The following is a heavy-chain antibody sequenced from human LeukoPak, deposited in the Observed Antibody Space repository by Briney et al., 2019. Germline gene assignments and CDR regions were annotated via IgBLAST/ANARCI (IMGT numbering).Heavy chain of an antibody. J-gene: IGHJ4*02. CDR2: ISGSGGST. D-gene: IGHD4-4*01. V-gene: IGHV3-23*01. CDR1: GFTFRSYS. CDR3: AKALTTAYQTLYFDY. Sequence: GGSLRLSCAASGFTFRSYSMNWARQAPGKGLEWVSAISGSGGSTYYADSVKGRFTISRDNSKNTLYLQMNSLRAEDTAVYYCAKALTTAYQTLYFDYWGQGTLVTVSS.